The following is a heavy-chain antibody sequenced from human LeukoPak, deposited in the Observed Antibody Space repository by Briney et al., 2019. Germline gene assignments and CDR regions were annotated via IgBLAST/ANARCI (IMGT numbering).Heavy chain of an antibody. CDR1: GGSISSYY. Sequence: SETLSLTCTVSGGSISSYYWSWIRQPPGKGLEWIGYIYYSGSTNYNPSLKSRVTISVDTSKNQFSLKLSSVTAADTAVYYCARHSISSGWYYFDHWGQGTLVTVSS. D-gene: IGHD6-19*01. V-gene: IGHV4-59*08. CDR3: ARHSISSGWYYFDH. CDR2: IYYSGST. J-gene: IGHJ4*02.